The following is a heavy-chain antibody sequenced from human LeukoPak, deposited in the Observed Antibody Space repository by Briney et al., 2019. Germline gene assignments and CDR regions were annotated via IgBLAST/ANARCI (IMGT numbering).Heavy chain of an antibody. J-gene: IGHJ3*02. CDR3: ARQRLPYAFDI. D-gene: IGHD5-18*01. CDR2: IYPGDSDT. CDR1: GSRFTSYW. Sequence: GESLQISCKGSGSRFTSYWIGWVRQMPGKGLEWMGIIYPGDSDTRYSPSFQGQVTISADKSISTAYLQWSSLKASDTAMYYCARQRLPYAFDIWGQGTMVTVSS. V-gene: IGHV5-51*01.